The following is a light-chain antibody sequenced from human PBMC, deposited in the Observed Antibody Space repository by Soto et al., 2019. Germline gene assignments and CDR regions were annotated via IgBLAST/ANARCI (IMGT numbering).Light chain of an antibody. J-gene: IGKJ2*01. V-gene: IGKV1-5*03. Sequence: DIQMTQSPSALSAYVGDRVTITCRASQTIDPWLAWYQQKPGKAPKLLISKASDLQSGVPSRFSGSGSGTEFTLTISSLQPDDFATYYCQQYQKSLYTFGQGTKLEIK. CDR1: QTIDPW. CDR2: KAS. CDR3: QQYQKSLYT.